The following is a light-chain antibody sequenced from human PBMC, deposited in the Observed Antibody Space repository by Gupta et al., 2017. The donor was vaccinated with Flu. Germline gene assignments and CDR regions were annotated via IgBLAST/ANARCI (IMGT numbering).Light chain of an antibody. V-gene: IGKV1-39*01. CDR1: QTVDTY. J-gene: IGKJ1*01. Sequence: DIQMTQSPSSLSASVGDRVTVACRASQTVDTYLNWYQHKPGRAPQLLIYARTTLQSGVPSRFSAAAYGTDFTLTISDLQPEDSATYYCQQSYSMPRTFGQGTRVEI. CDR2: ART. CDR3: QQSYSMPRT.